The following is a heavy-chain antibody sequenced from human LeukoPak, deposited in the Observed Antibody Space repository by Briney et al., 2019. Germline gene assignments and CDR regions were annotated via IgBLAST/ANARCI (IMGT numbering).Heavy chain of an antibody. J-gene: IGHJ4*02. Sequence: SEILSLTCTVSGDSVTTYYWGWIRQPPGKGLEWIGYIHYSGRTNSNPSLESRVTISVDMSKNQFSLKMSSVTAADTAMYYCARYFCPGDNCLHFDYWGQGTLVTVSS. CDR2: IHYSGRT. V-gene: IGHV4-59*02. CDR1: GDSVTTYY. D-gene: IGHD3/OR15-3a*01. CDR3: ARYFCPGDNCLHFDY.